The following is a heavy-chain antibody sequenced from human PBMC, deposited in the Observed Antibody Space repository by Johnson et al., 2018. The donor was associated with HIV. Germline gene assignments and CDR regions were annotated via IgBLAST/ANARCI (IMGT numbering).Heavy chain of an antibody. V-gene: IGHV3-9*01. CDR2: ISWNSGSI. CDR3: AKDSDYDTHWSAFDI. Sequence: VQLVESGGGLVQPGGSLRLSCAASGFTFSSYAMSWVRQAPGKGLEWVSGISWNSGSIGYADSVKGRFTISRDNAKNSLYRQMNSLRAEDTALYYCAKDSDYDTHWSAFDIWGQGTMVTVSS. D-gene: IGHD3-22*01. J-gene: IGHJ3*02. CDR1: GFTFSSYA.